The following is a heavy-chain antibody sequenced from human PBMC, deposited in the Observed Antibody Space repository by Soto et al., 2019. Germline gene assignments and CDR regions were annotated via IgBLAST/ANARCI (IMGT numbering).Heavy chain of an antibody. Sequence: QVQLVESGGALVKPGGSLRLSCAASGFTFSDYYMSWIHQAPGKGREWVSYISSSGYTMYYADSVKGRFTISRDNAKTSLYLLMNGLRAEDTAVYYCARMYSSSWYYFDHWGQGALVTVSS. V-gene: IGHV3-11*01. CDR3: ARMYSSSWYYFDH. CDR2: ISSSGYTM. CDR1: GFTFSDYY. D-gene: IGHD6-13*01. J-gene: IGHJ4*02.